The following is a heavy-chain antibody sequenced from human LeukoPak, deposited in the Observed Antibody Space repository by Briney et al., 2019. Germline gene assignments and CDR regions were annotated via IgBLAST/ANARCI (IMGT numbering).Heavy chain of an antibody. V-gene: IGHV1-69*05. J-gene: IGHJ5*02. D-gene: IGHD5-24*01. CDR3: AGEPDGYNYPNWFDP. CDR2: IIPIFGTA. Sequence: SVKVSCKASGGTFSSYAIIWVRQAPGQGLEWMGGIIPIFGTANYAQKFQGRVTITTDESTSTAYMELSSLRSEDTAVYYCAGEPDGYNYPNWFDPWGQGTLVTVSS. CDR1: GGTFSSYA.